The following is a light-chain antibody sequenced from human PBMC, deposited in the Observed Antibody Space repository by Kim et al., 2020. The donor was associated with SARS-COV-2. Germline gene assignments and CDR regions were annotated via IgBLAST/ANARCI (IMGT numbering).Light chain of an antibody. CDR3: QQYDNLPLT. Sequence: ASVGDRVTITCQASQDINNQLKWYQQKPGKAPKLLIYDASTLETGVPSRFSGSGSETDFTFTITTLQPEDFASYYCQQYDNLPLTFGGGTKVDIK. J-gene: IGKJ4*01. CDR1: QDINNQ. V-gene: IGKV1-33*01. CDR2: DAS.